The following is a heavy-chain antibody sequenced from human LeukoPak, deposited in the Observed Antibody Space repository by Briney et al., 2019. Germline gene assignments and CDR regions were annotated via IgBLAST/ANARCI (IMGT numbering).Heavy chain of an antibody. CDR1: GGSISSYY. CDR3: ARESYYYMDV. CDR2: IYYSGST. Sequence: SETLSLTCTVSGGSISSYYWSWIRQPPGKGLEWIGYIYYSGSTNYNPSLKRRVTISVDTSKNQFSLKLSSVTAADTAVYYCARESYYYMDVWGKGTTVTVSS. J-gene: IGHJ6*03. V-gene: IGHV4-59*01.